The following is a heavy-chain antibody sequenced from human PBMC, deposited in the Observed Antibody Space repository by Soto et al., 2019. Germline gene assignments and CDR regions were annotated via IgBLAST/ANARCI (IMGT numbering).Heavy chain of an antibody. D-gene: IGHD3-3*01. CDR3: ARGITIFRAAPP. CDR1: GYTFTSYD. J-gene: IGHJ5*02. V-gene: IGHV1-8*01. Sequence: ASVKVSCKASGYTFTSYDINWVRQATGQGLEWMGWMNPNSGNTGYARKFQGRVTMTRNTSISTAYMELSSLRSEDTAVYYCARGITIFRAAPPWGQGTLVTVSS. CDR2: MNPNSGNT.